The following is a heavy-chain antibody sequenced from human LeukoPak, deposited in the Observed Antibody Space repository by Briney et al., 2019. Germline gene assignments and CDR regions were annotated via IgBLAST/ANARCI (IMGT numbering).Heavy chain of an antibody. CDR1: GFTFGTYW. Sequence: GGSLRLSCAASGFTFGTYWMSWVRQAPGKGLEWVANIKQDESEKYYVDSVKGRFTISRDNAKNSLYLQMNSLRAEDTAVYYCARDDFWHGYSKINFDYWGQGTLVTVSS. CDR3: ARDDFWHGYSKINFDY. D-gene: IGHD3-3*01. CDR2: IKQDESEK. V-gene: IGHV3-7*01. J-gene: IGHJ4*02.